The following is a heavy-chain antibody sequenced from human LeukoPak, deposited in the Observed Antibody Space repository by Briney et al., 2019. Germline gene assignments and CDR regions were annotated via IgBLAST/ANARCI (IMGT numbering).Heavy chain of an antibody. Sequence: SETLSLTCSVSGGSISNYYWSWIRQPPGKGLQWIGYIYYSGSTNYNPSLKSRVTISVDTSKNQFSLKLSSVTAADTAVYYCASRGVDTAMVTGYWGQGTLVTVSS. J-gene: IGHJ4*02. CDR2: IYYSGST. CDR3: ASRGVDTAMVTGY. CDR1: GGSISNYY. V-gene: IGHV4-59*01. D-gene: IGHD5-18*01.